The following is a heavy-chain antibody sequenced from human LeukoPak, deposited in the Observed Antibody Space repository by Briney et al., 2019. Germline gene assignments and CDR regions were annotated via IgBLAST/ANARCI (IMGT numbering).Heavy chain of an antibody. CDR3: ARVRSYDSGVYYYDY. J-gene: IGHJ4*02. D-gene: IGHD3-22*01. CDR1: RFTFSTYP. V-gene: IGHV3-64*01. Sequence: GGSLRLSCVASRFTFSTYPMHWVRQAPGKGLEYVSAISSNGGDTYYTNSVKGRFTISRDNAKNTLYLQMGSLRAEDMAVYYCARVRSYDSGVYYYDYWGQGTLVTVSS. CDR2: ISSNGGDT.